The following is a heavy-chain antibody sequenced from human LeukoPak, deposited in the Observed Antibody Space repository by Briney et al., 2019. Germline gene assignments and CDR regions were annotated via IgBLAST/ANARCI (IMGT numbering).Heavy chain of an antibody. CDR3: ASTNYGDYFDY. CDR1: GGSISSSSYY. Sequence: SETLSLTCTVSGGSISSSSYYWGWIRQPPGKGLEWIGSIYYSGSTYYNPSLKSRVTISVDTSKNQFSLKLSSVTAADTAVYHCASTNYGDYFDYWGQGTLVTVSS. D-gene: IGHD4-17*01. CDR2: IYYSGST. V-gene: IGHV4-39*01. J-gene: IGHJ4*02.